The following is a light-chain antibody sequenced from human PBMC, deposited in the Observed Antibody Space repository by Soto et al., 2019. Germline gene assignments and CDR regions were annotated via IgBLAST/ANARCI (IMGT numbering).Light chain of an antibody. J-gene: IGKJ5*01. Sequence: EIVLTQSPGTLSLSPGETATLSCRASQSLTSSYLAWYQQRPGQDPSLLIYGVSSRATGIPDRFSGSGAGAYFNLTISRLEPADFGVYYCQQYGSSHTFGQGTRLEIK. V-gene: IGKV3-20*01. CDR2: GVS. CDR1: QSLTSSY. CDR3: QQYGSSHT.